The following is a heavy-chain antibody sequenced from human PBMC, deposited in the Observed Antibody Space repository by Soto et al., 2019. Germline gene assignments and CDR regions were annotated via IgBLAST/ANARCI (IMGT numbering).Heavy chain of an antibody. CDR1: GGSMSSSSYY. Sequence: LSLTCTVSGGSMSSSSYYWGWIRQPPGKGLEWIANMYFSGFYSGSTSYNPSLKSRVTISVDTSKNQFSLQVSSVTAADTAVYYCARGFDILTFGFCLDYWGQGTLVTVSS. V-gene: IGHV4-39*01. CDR2: MYFSGFYSGST. D-gene: IGHD3-9*01. J-gene: IGHJ4*02. CDR3: ARGFDILTFGFCLDY.